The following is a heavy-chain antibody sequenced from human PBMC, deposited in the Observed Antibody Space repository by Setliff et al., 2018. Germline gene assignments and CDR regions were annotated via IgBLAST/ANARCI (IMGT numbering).Heavy chain of an antibody. V-gene: IGHV4-59*01. CDR2: VFSGGSP. CDR1: GDSIIGYY. CDR3: ARLYHNDNSADFRRAPFDV. Sequence: LSLTCKVSGDSIIGYYWSWIRQPPGKGLDWIGYVFSGGSPNYSPSFKSRVTMSIDTSKNQFSLKVRSVTAADTAVYYCARLYHNDNSADFRRAPFDVWGQGIMVTVSS. J-gene: IGHJ3*01. D-gene: IGHD3-22*01.